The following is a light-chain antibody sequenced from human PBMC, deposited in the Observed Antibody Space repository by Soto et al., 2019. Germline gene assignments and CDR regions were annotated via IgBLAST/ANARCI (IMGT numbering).Light chain of an antibody. CDR1: SGDVGGYDY. J-gene: IGLJ1*01. CDR2: EVT. CDR3: SSHTSGSTRV. Sequence: QSALTQPASVSGSPGQSIAISCTGTSGDVGGYDYVSWYQQHPDKAPKLMIYEVTKRPSWVSNRFSGSKSGNTASLTISGLQPEDEADYYCSSHTSGSTRVFGSGTKVNVL. V-gene: IGLV2-14*01.